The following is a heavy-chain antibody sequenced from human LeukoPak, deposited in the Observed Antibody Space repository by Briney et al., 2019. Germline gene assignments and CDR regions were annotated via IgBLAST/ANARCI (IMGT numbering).Heavy chain of an antibody. CDR2: ISSSGSTI. CDR1: GFTFSSYK. Sequence: PGGSLRLSCAASGFTFSSYKMNWVRQAPGKGLEWVSYISSSGSTIYYADSVKGRFTISRDNAKNSLYLQMNSLRAEDTAVYYCARVFLFTAGRGSDYWGQGTLVTVSS. CDR3: ARVFLFTAGRGSDY. D-gene: IGHD3-3*01. V-gene: IGHV3-48*03. J-gene: IGHJ4*02.